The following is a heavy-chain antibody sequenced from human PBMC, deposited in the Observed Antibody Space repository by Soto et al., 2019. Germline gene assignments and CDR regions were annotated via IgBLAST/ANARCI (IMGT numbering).Heavy chain of an antibody. Sequence: GGSLRLSCTASGFTFINYCMNWVRQAPGKGLEWVGRIKSKTDGETTDYAAPVKGRFTISRDDSKNMLYLQMNSLKTEDTAVYYCTTDPWHGMDVWGQGTTVTVSS. CDR1: GFTFINYC. J-gene: IGHJ6*02. CDR3: TTDPWHGMDV. D-gene: IGHD5-12*01. CDR2: IKSKTDGETT. V-gene: IGHV3-15*07.